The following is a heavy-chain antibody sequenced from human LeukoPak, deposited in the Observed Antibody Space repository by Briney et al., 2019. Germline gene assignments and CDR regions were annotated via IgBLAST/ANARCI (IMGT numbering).Heavy chain of an antibody. CDR1: GYTFTSYG. CDR2: ISAYNGNT. D-gene: IGHD3-10*02. Sequence: GASVKVSCKASGYTFTSYGISWVRQAPGQGLEWMGWISAYNGNTNYAQKLQGRVTMTTDTSTSTAYMELRSLRSDDTAVYYCARDPPPYWMFGELGDYWGQGTLVTVSS. V-gene: IGHV1-18*01. J-gene: IGHJ4*02. CDR3: ARDPPPYWMFGELGDY.